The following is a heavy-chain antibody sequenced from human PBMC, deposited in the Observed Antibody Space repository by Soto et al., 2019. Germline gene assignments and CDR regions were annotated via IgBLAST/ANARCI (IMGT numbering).Heavy chain of an antibody. CDR2: IYYSGST. V-gene: IGHV4-39*01. CDR3: ASQTQWLPVYFDY. D-gene: IGHD6-19*01. CDR1: GGSISSSSYY. J-gene: IGHJ4*02. Sequence: SETLSLTCTVCGGSISSSSYYWGWIRQPPGKGLEWIGSIYYSGSTYYNPSLKSRVTISVDTSKNQFSLKLSSVTAADTAVYYCASQTQWLPVYFDYWGQGTLVTVSS.